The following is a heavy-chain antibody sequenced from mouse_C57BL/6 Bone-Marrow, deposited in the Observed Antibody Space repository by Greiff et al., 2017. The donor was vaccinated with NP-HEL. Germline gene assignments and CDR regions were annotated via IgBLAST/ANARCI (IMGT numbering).Heavy chain of an antibody. V-gene: IGHV1-69*01. Sequence: VQLQQPGAELVMPGASVKLSCKASGYTFTSYWMHWVKQRPGQGLEWIGEIDPSDSYTNYNQKFKGKSTLTVDKSSSTAYMQLSSLTSEDSAVYYCARSASYYSNSWYFDVWGTGTTVTVSS. D-gene: IGHD2-5*01. CDR1: GYTFTSYW. CDR2: IDPSDSYT. J-gene: IGHJ1*03. CDR3: ARSASYYSNSWYFDV.